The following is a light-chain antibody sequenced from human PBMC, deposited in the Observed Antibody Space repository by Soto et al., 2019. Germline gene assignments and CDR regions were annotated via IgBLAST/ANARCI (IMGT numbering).Light chain of an antibody. CDR3: QQSYSSPF. J-gene: IGKJ3*01. Sequence: DIQLTQSPSSLPASVGDRVTLTCQASESIITYLNWYQQKPGKAPKLLVYAASTLQGGVPSRFSGSGSGTHFTLTTSSLQPEDLATYFCQQSYSSPFFGPGTKVDIK. CDR1: ESIITY. CDR2: AAS. V-gene: IGKV1-39*01.